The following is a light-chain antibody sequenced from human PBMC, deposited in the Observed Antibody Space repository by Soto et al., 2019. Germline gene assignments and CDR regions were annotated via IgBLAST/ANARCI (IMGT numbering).Light chain of an antibody. CDR1: SRDVGTYTL. Sequence: QSVLTQPASVSGSPGQSITISCTGTSRDVGTYTLVPWYQQYPGKAPKLIIYEGSKRPSGVSNRFSASKTGRTASLTISGLQPEDEADYYCCSYAGSSSVLFGGGTKVTVL. CDR3: CSYAGSSSVL. V-gene: IGLV2-23*03. J-gene: IGLJ2*01. CDR2: EGS.